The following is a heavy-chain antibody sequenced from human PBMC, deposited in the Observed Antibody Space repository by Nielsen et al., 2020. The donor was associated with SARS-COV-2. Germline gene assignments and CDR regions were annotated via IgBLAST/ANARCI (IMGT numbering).Heavy chain of an antibody. J-gene: IGHJ3*02. CDR3: ARELNVGMAIIGAFDI. CDR2: INPNSGGT. CDR1: ADTFTGYY. D-gene: IGHD5-24*01. Sequence: ASVKVSCKTSADTFTGYYMHWVRQAPGQGLEWIGWINPNSGGTDYAQKFQGRVTMTWATSISTAYIELSRLRSDDTAVYYCARELNVGMAIIGAFDILGQVLLVTVSS. V-gene: IGHV1-2*02.